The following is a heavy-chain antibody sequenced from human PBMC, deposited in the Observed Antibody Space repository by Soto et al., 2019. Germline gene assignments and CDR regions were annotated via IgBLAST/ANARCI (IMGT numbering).Heavy chain of an antibody. CDR1: GYTFTSYD. Sequence: QVQLVQSGAEVKKPGASVKVSCKASGYTFTSYDINWVRQATGQGLEWMGWMNPNSGNTGYAQKFQGRVTMTRNTSISTAYMELSSLRSEDTAMYYCARSSRRSSSWYNWFDPWGQGTLVTVSS. CDR2: MNPNSGNT. CDR3: ARSSRRSSSWYNWFDP. V-gene: IGHV1-8*01. J-gene: IGHJ5*02. D-gene: IGHD6-13*01.